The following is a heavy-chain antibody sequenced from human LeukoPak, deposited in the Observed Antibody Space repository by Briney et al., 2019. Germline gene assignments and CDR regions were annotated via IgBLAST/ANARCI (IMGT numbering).Heavy chain of an antibody. D-gene: IGHD3-10*01. V-gene: IGHV3-48*03. Sequence: GGSLRLSCAASGFPFSDHEMNWVRQAPGKGLEWVSYISSSGSDKYYPDSVKGRLTISRDNAKNSLYLQMNSLRAEDTAVYYCARRTYGAFAIWGQGTKVTVSS. CDR1: GFPFSDHE. J-gene: IGHJ3*02. CDR3: ARRTYGAFAI. CDR2: ISSSGSDK.